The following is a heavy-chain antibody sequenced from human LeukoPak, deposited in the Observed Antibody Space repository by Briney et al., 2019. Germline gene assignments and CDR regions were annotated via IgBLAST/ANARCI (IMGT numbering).Heavy chain of an antibody. V-gene: IGHV3-21*01. CDR2: ISSTSSYI. J-gene: IGHJ5*02. CDR1: GFTFSSYS. CDR3: AREENGYTWGWFDP. Sequence: PGGSLRLSCAASGFTFSSYSMNWVRQAPGKGLEWVSSISSTSSYIYYADSVKGRFTISRDNAKNSLYLQMNSLRAEDTALYYCAREENGYTWGWFDPWGQGTLVTVSS. D-gene: IGHD5-24*01.